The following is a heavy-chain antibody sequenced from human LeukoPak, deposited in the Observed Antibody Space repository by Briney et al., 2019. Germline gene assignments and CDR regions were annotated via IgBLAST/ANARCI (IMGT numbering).Heavy chain of an antibody. CDR3: ARDPGYGGNSAPYYFDY. V-gene: IGHV3-23*01. CDR1: GFTFSSYA. Sequence: GGSLRLSCAASGFTFSSYAMSWVRQAPGKGLEWVSAISGSGGSTYYADSVKGRFTISRDNAKNSLYLQMNSLRAEDTAVYYCARDPGYGGNSAPYYFDYWGQGTLVTVSS. J-gene: IGHJ4*02. CDR2: ISGSGGST. D-gene: IGHD4-23*01.